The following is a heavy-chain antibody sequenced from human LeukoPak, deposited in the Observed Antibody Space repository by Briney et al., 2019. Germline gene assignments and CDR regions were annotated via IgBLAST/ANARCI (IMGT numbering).Heavy chain of an antibody. CDR1: GFTFSSYA. CDR3: ARDLLGWELHYFDY. Sequence: GGSLRLSCAASGFTFSSYAMSWVRQAPGKGLEWVSSISGSSSYIYYADSVKGRFSISRDNAKNSLYLQMNSLRAEDTAVYYCARDLLGWELHYFDYWGQGTLVTVSS. V-gene: IGHV3-21*01. J-gene: IGHJ4*02. D-gene: IGHD1-26*01. CDR2: ISGSSSYI.